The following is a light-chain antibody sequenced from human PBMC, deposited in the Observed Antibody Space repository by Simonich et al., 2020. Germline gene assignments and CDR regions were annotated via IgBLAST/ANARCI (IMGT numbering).Light chain of an antibody. V-gene: IGLV2-14*01. CDR3: SSYTSSSTFVV. Sequence: QSALTQPASVSGSPGQSITISCNGTSSDVGSYNYVSWYQQHPGKAPKLLIYDVSKRPTGFSNRFSGSKSGNTASLTISGLQAEDEADYYCSSYTSSSTFVVFGGGTKLTVL. J-gene: IGLJ2*01. CDR2: DVS. CDR1: SSDVGSYNY.